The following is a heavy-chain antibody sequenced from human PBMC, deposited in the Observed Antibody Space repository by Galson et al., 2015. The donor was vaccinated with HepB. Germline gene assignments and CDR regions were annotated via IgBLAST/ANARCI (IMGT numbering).Heavy chain of an antibody. Sequence: SVKVSCKASGYTFTSYGISWVRQAPGQGLEWMGGIIPIFGTANYAQKFQGRVTITADESTSTAYMELSSLRSEDTAVYYCARGFGVYSSGWYLGYWGQGTLVTVSS. D-gene: IGHD6-19*01. J-gene: IGHJ4*02. V-gene: IGHV1-69*13. CDR2: IIPIFGTA. CDR3: ARGFGVYSSGWYLGY. CDR1: GYTFTSYG.